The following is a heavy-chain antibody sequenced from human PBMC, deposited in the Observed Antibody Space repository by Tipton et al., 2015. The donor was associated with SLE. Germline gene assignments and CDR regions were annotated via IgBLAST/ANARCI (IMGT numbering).Heavy chain of an antibody. V-gene: IGHV3-30*02. CDR2: IRYDGSNK. J-gene: IGHJ4*02. CDR1: GFTFSSYG. Sequence: SLRLSCAASGFTFSSYGMHWVRQAPGKGLEWVAFIRYDGSNKYYADSVKGRFTISRDNSKNTLYLQMNSLRAEDTAVYYCAKDISYSGTKGGVDYWGQGTLVTVSS. CDR3: AKDISYSGTKGGVDY. D-gene: IGHD1-26*01.